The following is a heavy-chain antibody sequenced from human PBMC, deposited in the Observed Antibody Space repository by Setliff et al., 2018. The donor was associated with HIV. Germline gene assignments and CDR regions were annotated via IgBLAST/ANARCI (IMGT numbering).Heavy chain of an antibody. V-gene: IGHV3-49*04. CDR2: IGSKAYGGTT. Sequence: GGSLRLSCTTSGFTFGDYSMSWVRQAPGKGLEWVGFIGSKAYGGTTEYAASVKGRFTISRDDSKNSLYLQMNSLKTEDTAVYYCARGRLLWSGSYYYYYMDVWGKGTTVTVSS. D-gene: IGHD3-10*01. J-gene: IGHJ6*03. CDR3: ARGRLLWSGSYYYYYMDV. CDR1: GFTFGDYS.